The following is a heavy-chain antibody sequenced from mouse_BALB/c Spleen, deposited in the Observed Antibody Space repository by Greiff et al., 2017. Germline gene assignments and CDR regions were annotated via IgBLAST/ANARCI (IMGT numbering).Heavy chain of an antibody. CDR1: GYTFTDYN. CDR2: INPSNGRT. Sequence: VQLQQSGPELVKPGASVKISCKASGYTFTDYNMHWVKQSYGKSLEWIGEINPSNGRTNYNEKFKSKATLTVDKSSSTAYMQLSSLTSEDSAVYYCARETTRYFDVWGAGTTVTVSS. CDR3: ARETTRYFDV. J-gene: IGHJ1*01. V-gene: IGHV1S29*02.